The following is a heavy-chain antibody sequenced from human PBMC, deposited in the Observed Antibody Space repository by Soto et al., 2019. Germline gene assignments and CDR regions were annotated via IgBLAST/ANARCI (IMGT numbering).Heavy chain of an antibody. V-gene: IGHV1-58*01. CDR2: IVVGSGNT. Sequence: SVKVSCKASGFTFTSSAVQWVRQARGQRLEWIGWIVVGSGNTNYAQKFQERVTITRDMSTSTAYMELSSLRSEETAVSYCAAVTSGRQGGGFAFDIWGQGTMVTVSS. D-gene: IGHD1-26*01. CDR1: GFTFTSSA. CDR3: AAVTSGRQGGGFAFDI. J-gene: IGHJ3*02.